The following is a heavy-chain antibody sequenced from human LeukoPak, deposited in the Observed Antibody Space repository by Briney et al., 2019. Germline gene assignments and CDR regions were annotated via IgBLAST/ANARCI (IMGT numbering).Heavy chain of an antibody. CDR2: IKQDGSEK. V-gene: IGHV3-7*01. Sequence: GGSLRLSCAASGFTFSNYWMSWVRQAPGKGLEWVARIKQDGSEKYYVDSVKGRFTISRDNAKNSLYLQMNSLRAEDTAVYYCARESSSSWYDDYWGQGTLVTVSS. CDR1: GFTFSNYW. D-gene: IGHD6-13*01. J-gene: IGHJ4*02. CDR3: ARESSSSWYDDY.